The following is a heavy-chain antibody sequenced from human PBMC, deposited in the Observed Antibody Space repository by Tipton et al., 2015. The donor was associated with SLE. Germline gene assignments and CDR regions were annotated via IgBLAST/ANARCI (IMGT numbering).Heavy chain of an antibody. Sequence: LRLSCTVSGGSISPYYWSWIRQPPGKGLEWIGYLYYSGNTDYNPSLKSRVTISLDTSKNQFSLKLSSVTAADTAVYYCARHGGVSGNWFDPWGQGILVTVSS. CDR1: GGSISPYY. V-gene: IGHV4-59*08. CDR3: ARHGGVSGNWFDP. CDR2: LYYSGNT. D-gene: IGHD3-16*01. J-gene: IGHJ5*02.